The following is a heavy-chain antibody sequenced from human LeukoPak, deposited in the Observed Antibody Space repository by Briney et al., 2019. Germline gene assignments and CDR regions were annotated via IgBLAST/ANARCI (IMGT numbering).Heavy chain of an antibody. CDR2: ITSSGSYI. V-gene: IGHV3-21*01. Sequence: PGGSLRLSCAASGFTFSTYSMNWVRQAPGKGLEWVSSITSSGSYICYADSVKGRFTISRDNAKNSLYLQVNSLRAEDTAVYFCARYDLAMSFDYWGQGTLVTVSS. J-gene: IGHJ4*02. D-gene: IGHD3/OR15-3a*01. CDR1: GFTFSTYS. CDR3: ARYDLAMSFDY.